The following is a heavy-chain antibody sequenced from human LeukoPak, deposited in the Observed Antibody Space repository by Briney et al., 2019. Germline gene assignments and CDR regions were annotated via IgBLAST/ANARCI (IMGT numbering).Heavy chain of an antibody. Sequence: PGGSLRLSCAASGFTFSSYWMSWVRQAPGKGLEWVSYISSSGSTIYYADSVKGRFTISRDNAKNSLYLQMNSLRAEDTAVYYCARVRWGNSFYYFDYWGQGTLVTVSS. CDR2: ISSSGSTI. J-gene: IGHJ4*02. CDR1: GFTFSSYW. D-gene: IGHD4-23*01. V-gene: IGHV3-48*04. CDR3: ARVRWGNSFYYFDY.